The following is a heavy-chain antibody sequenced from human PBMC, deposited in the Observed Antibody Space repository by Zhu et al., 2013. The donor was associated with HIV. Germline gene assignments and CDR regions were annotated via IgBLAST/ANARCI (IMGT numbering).Heavy chain of an antibody. V-gene: IGHV1-18*01. CDR1: GYTFTSYG. J-gene: IGHJ3*02. D-gene: IGHD2-2*01. Sequence: QVQLVQSGAEVKKPGASVKVSCKASGYTFTSYGISWVRQAPGQGLEWMGWISAYNGNTNYAQKLQGRVTMTTDTSTSTAYMELRSLRSDDTAVYYCARRYCSSTSCYRGWDAFDIWGQGTMVTVSS. CDR3: ARRYCSSTSCYRGWDAFDI. CDR2: ISAYNGNT.